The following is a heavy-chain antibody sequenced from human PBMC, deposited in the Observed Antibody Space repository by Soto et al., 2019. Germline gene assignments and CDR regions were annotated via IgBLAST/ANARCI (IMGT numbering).Heavy chain of an antibody. CDR2: TYYRSKWYN. D-gene: IGHD3-22*01. J-gene: IGHJ3*02. CDR1: GDSVSSNSAA. Sequence: SETLSLTCAISGDSVSSNSAAWNWIRQSPSRGLEWLGRTYYRSKWYNDYAVSVKSRITINPDTSKNQFSLQLNSVTPEGTAVYYCARDGYYYDSSGYLYPFDIWGQGTMVTVSS. V-gene: IGHV6-1*01. CDR3: ARDGYYYDSSGYLYPFDI.